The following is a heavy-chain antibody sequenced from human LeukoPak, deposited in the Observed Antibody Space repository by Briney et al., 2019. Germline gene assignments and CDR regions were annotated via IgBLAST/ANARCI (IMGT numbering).Heavy chain of an antibody. V-gene: IGHV3-30*03. J-gene: IGHJ5*02. CDR3: ATGSDYYYAS. CDR2: IPHDGSNA. D-gene: IGHD3-3*01. Sequence: PGGSLRLSCVASGFTFTRNCMHWVRQAPGKGLEWVAAIPHDGSNALYADSVNGRFTISRDDSKYTQYLQMNSLRIEDSAMYYCATGSDYYYASWGRGTLVTVSS. CDR1: GFTFTRNC.